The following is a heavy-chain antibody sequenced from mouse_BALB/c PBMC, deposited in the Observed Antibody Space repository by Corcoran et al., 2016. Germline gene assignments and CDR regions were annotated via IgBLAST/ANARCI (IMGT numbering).Heavy chain of an antibody. CDR2: IDPANGNT. CDR1: GFNIKDTY. J-gene: IGHJ1*01. CDR3: ARWDWYFDV. Sequence: EVQLQQSGAELVKPGASVKLSCTASGFNIKDTYMHWVKQRPEQGLEWIGRIDPANGNTKYDPKFQGKATITADTSSNTAYLQLSSLTSEDTAFYSCARWDWYFDVWGAGTTVTVSS. V-gene: IGHV14-3*02.